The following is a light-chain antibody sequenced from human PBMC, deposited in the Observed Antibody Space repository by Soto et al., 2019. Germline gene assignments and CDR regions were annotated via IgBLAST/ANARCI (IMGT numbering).Light chain of an antibody. CDR3: KQYRT. CDR2: GAS. Sequence: EIVLTQSPGTLSLSPGERATLSCRASQSVSSSYLAWYQQKPGQAPRLLIYGASSRATGIPDRFSGSGSRTDFTLTISRLEPADFAVYYCKQYRTFGPGTKVDIK. CDR1: QSVSSSY. J-gene: IGKJ3*01. V-gene: IGKV3-20*01.